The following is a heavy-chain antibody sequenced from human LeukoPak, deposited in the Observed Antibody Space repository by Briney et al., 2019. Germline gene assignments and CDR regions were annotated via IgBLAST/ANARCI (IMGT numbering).Heavy chain of an antibody. V-gene: IGHV3-21*01. CDR1: GFNFSSYS. Sequence: PGGSLRLSCAASGFNFSSYSMNWVRQAPGKGLEWVSSISSSSSYIYYADSVKGRFTISRDNAKNSLYLQMNSLRAEDTAVYYCARGPLDSITMIVVDYWGQGTLVTVSS. CDR3: ARGPLDSITMIVVDY. D-gene: IGHD3-22*01. CDR2: ISSSSSYI. J-gene: IGHJ4*02.